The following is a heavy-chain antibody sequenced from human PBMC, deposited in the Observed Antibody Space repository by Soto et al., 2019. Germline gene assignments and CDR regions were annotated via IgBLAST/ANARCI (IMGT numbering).Heavy chain of an antibody. CDR2: IYYDGST. D-gene: IGHD1-26*01. V-gene: IGHV4-59*01. Sequence: SETLSLTYTVSGGSISSYYWSWIRQPPGKGLQWIGYIYYDGSTYYNPSLKSRITISVDTSKNQFSLRLTSVTAADTAVYYCVKGGSSKFDPWGQGTLVTAPQ. CDR1: GGSISSYY. J-gene: IGHJ5*02. CDR3: VKGGSSKFDP.